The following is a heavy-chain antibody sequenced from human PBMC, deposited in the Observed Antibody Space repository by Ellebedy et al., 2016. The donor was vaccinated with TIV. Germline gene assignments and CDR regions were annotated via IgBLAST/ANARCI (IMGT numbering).Heavy chain of an antibody. CDR3: ANRVPGGFYGMGV. CDR2: IYYSGNT. Sequence: SETLSLTXNVSGYSVSSGSYYWSWIRQPPGKGLEWIGYIYYSGNTKYNPSLKSRVTISVDRSKNQFSLKLNSVTAADTAVYYCANRVPGGFYGMGVWGQGTTVTVSS. CDR1: GYSVSSGSYY. D-gene: IGHD4-23*01. V-gene: IGHV4-61*01. J-gene: IGHJ6*02.